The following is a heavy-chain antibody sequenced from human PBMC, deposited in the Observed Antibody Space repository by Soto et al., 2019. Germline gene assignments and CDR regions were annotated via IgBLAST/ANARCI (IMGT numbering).Heavy chain of an antibody. Sequence: QVQLVESGGGLVKPGGSLRLSCAAAGFTFSDYYMSWIRQAPGKGLEWVSYINSSGSTIYYSDSVKGRFTISRDNAKNSLYLQMNSLRAEDTAVYYCASPTVTPHYGMDVWGQGTTVTVSS. J-gene: IGHJ6*02. CDR2: INSSGSTI. V-gene: IGHV3-11*01. CDR3: ASPTVTPHYGMDV. CDR1: GFTFSDYY. D-gene: IGHD4-17*01.